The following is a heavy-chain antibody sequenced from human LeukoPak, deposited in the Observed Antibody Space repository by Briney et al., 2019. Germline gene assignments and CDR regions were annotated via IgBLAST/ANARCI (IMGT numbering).Heavy chain of an antibody. J-gene: IGHJ4*02. D-gene: IGHD6-19*01. Sequence: GGSLRLSCTASGFTFGDYLMSWFRQAPGKGLEWIGFISGGTTEYAASVKGRFTISRDDSTSIAYLQMNSLTTENTAVYYCSRGSGWLSVYWGQGTLVTVSS. CDR2: ISGGTT. V-gene: IGHV3-49*03. CDR3: SRGSGWLSVY. CDR1: GFTFGDYL.